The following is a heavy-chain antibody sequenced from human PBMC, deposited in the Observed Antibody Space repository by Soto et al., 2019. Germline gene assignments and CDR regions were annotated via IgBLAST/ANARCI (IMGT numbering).Heavy chain of an antibody. D-gene: IGHD3-22*01. CDR3: ARGSGYYYWDDY. V-gene: IGHV1-18*01. CDR2: ISAYNGNT. Sequence: GASVKVSCKASGYTFTNFGFNWVRQAPGQGLEWMGWISAYNGNTNYAQKFQGRVTITRDTSASTAYMELSSLRSEDTAVYYCARGSGYYYWDDYWGQGTLVTVSS. J-gene: IGHJ4*02. CDR1: GYTFTNFG.